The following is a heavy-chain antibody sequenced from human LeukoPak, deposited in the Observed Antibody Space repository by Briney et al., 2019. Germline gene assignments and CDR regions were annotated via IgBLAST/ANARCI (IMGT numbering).Heavy chain of an antibody. CDR1: GFTFSSYA. CDR2: IRSKANNYAT. Sequence: GGSLRLSCAASGFTFSSYAMSWVRQASGKGLEWVGRIRSKANNYATAYAASVKGRFTISRDDSKNTAYLQMSSLKTEDTAMYYCTRRNTTFDYWGQGTLVTVSS. D-gene: IGHD1-14*01. J-gene: IGHJ4*02. CDR3: TRRNTTFDY. V-gene: IGHV3-73*01.